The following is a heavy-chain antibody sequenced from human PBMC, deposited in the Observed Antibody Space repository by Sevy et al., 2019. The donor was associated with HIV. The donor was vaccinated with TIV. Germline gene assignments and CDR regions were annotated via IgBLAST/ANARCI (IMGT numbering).Heavy chain of an antibody. CDR1: GFTLSSSW. CDR3: ATEGAGAYNY. CDR2: IKEDGSEK. J-gene: IGHJ4*02. D-gene: IGHD2-21*01. Sequence: GGSLRLSCAASGFTLSSSWMSWVRQAPGKGLEWVANIKEDGSEKYYVDSVKGRFTISRDNAKNSLYLQMNSLRAEDTAVYYCATEGAGAYNYWGQGILVTVSS. V-gene: IGHV3-7*01.